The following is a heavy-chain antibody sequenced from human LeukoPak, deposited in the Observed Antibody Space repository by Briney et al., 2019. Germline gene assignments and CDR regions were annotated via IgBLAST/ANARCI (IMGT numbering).Heavy chain of an antibody. CDR3: ARHLRYFDWSSRPTYWYFDL. CDR2: IYYSGST. D-gene: IGHD3-9*01. Sequence: PSETLSLTCTVSGGSISSYYWGWVRQPPGKGLEWIGSIYYSGSTYYNPSLKRRVTISVDTSKNQFSLKLSSVTAADTAVYYCARHLRYFDWSSRPTYWYFDLWGRGTLVTVSS. V-gene: IGHV4-39*01. J-gene: IGHJ2*01. CDR1: GGSISSYY.